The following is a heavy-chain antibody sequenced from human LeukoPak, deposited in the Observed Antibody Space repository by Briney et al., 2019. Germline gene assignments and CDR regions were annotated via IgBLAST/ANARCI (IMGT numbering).Heavy chain of an antibody. CDR2: ISSSSSYI. CDR3: ARRGLSAPGLDYYYMDV. J-gene: IGHJ6*03. D-gene: IGHD2-2*01. V-gene: IGHV3-21*01. CDR1: GFTFSSYS. Sequence: PGGSPRLSCAASGFTFSSYSMNWVRQAPGKGLEWVSSISSSSSYIYYADSVKGRFTISRDNAKNSLYLQMNSLKAEDTAVYYCARRGLSAPGLDYYYMDVWGKGTTVTVSS.